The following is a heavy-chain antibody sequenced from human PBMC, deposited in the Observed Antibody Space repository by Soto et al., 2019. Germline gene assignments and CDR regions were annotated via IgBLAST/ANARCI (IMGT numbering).Heavy chain of an antibody. V-gene: IGHV4-59*01. Sequence: PSETLSLTCTVSGDSISNYYWSWIRQPPGKRLEWLGYIFYSGTTSYNPSLKRRVTISVGTSKNQFALRLRSVTAADTATYYCARFKRGYSYGSVIDFWGQGTLVTVSS. CDR1: GDSISNYY. CDR2: IFYSGTT. J-gene: IGHJ4*02. CDR3: ARFKRGYSYGSVIDF. D-gene: IGHD5-18*01.